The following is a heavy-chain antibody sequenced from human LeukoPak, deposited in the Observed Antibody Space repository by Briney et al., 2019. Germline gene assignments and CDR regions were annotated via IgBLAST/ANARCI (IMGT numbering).Heavy chain of an antibody. CDR2: IWYDESNK. Sequence: GGSLGLSCAASGFTFSSYCMHWVRQAPGKGLEWVAVIWYDESNKYYEDSVKGRFTISRDNSKNTLYLQMNSLRDEDTAVYYCARDLSGPRGYSYGYPFYWGQGTLVTVSS. V-gene: IGHV3-33*01. CDR3: ARDLSGPRGYSYGYPFY. CDR1: GFTFSSYC. J-gene: IGHJ4*02. D-gene: IGHD5-18*01.